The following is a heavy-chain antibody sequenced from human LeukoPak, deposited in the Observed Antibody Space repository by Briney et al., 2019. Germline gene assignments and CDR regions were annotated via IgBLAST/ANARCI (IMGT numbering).Heavy chain of an antibody. D-gene: IGHD6-19*01. CDR1: GFTFSSYA. J-gene: IGHJ3*02. CDR2: ISGSGGST. CDR3: AKDDRGSGRASLDAFDI. Sequence: GGSLRLSCAASGFTFSSYAMSWVRQAPGKGLEWVSAISGSGGSTYYADSVKGRFTASRDNSKNTLYLQMNSLRAEDTAVYYCAKDDRGSGRASLDAFDIWGQGTMVTVSS. V-gene: IGHV3-23*01.